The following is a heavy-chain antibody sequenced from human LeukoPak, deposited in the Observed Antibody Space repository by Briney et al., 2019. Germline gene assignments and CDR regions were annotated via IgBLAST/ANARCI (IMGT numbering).Heavy chain of an antibody. CDR1: GGSFSGYY. J-gene: IGHJ5*02. Sequence: SETLSLTCAVYGGSFSGYYWSWIRQPPGKGLEWIGYIWYSGFTYYNPSLKSRVTISVDTSKDQFFLKLSSVTAADTAMYYCARVRDWFDPWGQGTLVTVSS. D-gene: IGHD4/OR15-4a*01. V-gene: IGHV4-34*01. CDR3: ARVRDWFDP. CDR2: IWYSGFT.